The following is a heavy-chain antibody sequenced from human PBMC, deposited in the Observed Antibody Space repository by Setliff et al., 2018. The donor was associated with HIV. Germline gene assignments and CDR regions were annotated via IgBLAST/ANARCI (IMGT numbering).Heavy chain of an antibody. V-gene: IGHV4-39*02. D-gene: IGHD3-10*01. J-gene: IGHJ4*02. CDR1: DGSISGYY. CDR3: ARHDRRSHDSWFAQAYSFNY. Sequence: SETLSLTCTVSDGSISGYYWGWIRRPPGKGLEWVGTIYYAGNTFYNPSFKSRVTISVDMSKNYVSLKLTYVSAADTATYFCARHDRRSHDSWFAQAYSFNYWGQGVLVTSPQ. CDR2: IYYAGNT.